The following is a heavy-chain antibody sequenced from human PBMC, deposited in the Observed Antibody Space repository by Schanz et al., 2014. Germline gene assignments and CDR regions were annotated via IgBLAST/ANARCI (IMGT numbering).Heavy chain of an antibody. J-gene: IGHJ6*02. D-gene: IGHD3-10*01. CDR1: TSLFSRSV. CDR2: IYSSGST. V-gene: IGHV3-NL1*01. Sequence: QVDLVESGGGVVQPGRSLTLSCAVSTSLFSRSVIHWVRQAPGKGLEWVSTIYSSGSTYYADSVRGRFTISRDNSMSTVYLQMNSLRSDDAAVYYCARAQGVIRLYYGVDVWGQGATVTVSS. CDR3: ARAQGVIRLYYGVDV.